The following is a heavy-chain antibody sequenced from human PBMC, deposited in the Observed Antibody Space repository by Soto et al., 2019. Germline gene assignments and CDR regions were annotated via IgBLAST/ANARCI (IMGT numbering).Heavy chain of an antibody. Sequence: SETLSLTCTVSGGSVSSGSYYWSWIRQPPGKGLEWIGYIYYSGSTNYNPSLKSRVTISVDTSKNQFSLKLSSVTAADTAVYYCARGYSSSWGAFDIWGQGTMVTVSS. CDR1: GGSVSSGSYY. J-gene: IGHJ3*02. V-gene: IGHV4-61*01. CDR2: IYYSGST. D-gene: IGHD6-13*01. CDR3: ARGYSSSWGAFDI.